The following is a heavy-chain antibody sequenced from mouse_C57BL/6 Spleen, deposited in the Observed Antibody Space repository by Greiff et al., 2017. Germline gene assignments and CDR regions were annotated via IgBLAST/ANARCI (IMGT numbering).Heavy chain of an antibody. CDR1: GYSFTDYN. J-gene: IGHJ4*01. D-gene: IGHD2-4*01. CDR2: INPNYGTT. CDR3: ARSGDYDPYYYAMDY. Sequence: VQLQQSGPELVKPGASVKISCKASGYSFTDYNMNWVKQSNGKSLEWIGVINPNYGTTSYNQKFKGKATLTVDQSSSTAYMQLNSLTSEDSAVYYGARSGDYDPYYYAMDYWGQGTSVTVSS. V-gene: IGHV1-39*01.